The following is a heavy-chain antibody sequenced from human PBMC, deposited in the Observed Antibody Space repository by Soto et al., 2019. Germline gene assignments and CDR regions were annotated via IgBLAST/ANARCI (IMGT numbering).Heavy chain of an antibody. Sequence: PSETLSLTCTVSGGSISSSDYYWSWIRQPPGKGLEWIGYIYYSGSTYYNPSLKSRVTISVDTSKNQFSLKLSSVTAADTAVYYCARGSSSYIYYYYYYGMDVWGQGTTVTVSS. CDR3: ARGSSSYIYYYYYYGMDV. D-gene: IGHD6-13*01. CDR1: GGSISSSDYY. CDR2: IYYSGST. J-gene: IGHJ6*02. V-gene: IGHV4-30-4*01.